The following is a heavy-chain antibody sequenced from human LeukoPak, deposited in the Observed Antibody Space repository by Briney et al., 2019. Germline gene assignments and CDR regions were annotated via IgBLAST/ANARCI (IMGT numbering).Heavy chain of an antibody. D-gene: IGHD1-26*01. CDR1: GFTITNNW. CDR2: IKNDESTA. CDR3: ATVFKGSSLEDY. J-gene: IGHJ4*02. V-gene: IGHV3-74*03. Sequence: GGSLRPSCVASGFTITNNWMYWVRQAPGRGLVWVSRIKNDESTAVYADSVKGRFTISRDNAKNTLYLQMNSLRVEDTAVYYCATVFKGSSLEDYWGQGTRVTVSS.